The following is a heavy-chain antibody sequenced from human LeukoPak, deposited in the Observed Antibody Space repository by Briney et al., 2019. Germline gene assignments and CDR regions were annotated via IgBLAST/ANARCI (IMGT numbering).Heavy chain of an antibody. Sequence: SETLSLTCAVYGGSFSGYYWSWIRQPPGKGLEWIGEINHSGSTNYNPSLKSRVTISVDTSKNQFSLKLSSVTAADTAVYYCARVRTYYPLDYWGQGTLVTVSS. CDR1: GGSFSGYY. CDR3: ARVRTYYPLDY. J-gene: IGHJ4*02. V-gene: IGHV4-34*01. D-gene: IGHD3-22*01. CDR2: INHSGST.